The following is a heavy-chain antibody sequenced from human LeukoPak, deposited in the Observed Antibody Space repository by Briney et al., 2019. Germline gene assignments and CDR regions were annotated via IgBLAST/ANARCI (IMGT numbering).Heavy chain of an antibody. V-gene: IGHV3-30-3*01. CDR3: ARDLAPGYGSGMSEY. CDR1: GFTFSNYP. CDR2: ISYDGSNK. Sequence: GGSLRLSCAASGFTFSNYPMHWVRQAPGKGLEWVAVISYDGSNKYYADSVKGRFTISRDNSKNTLYLHMNSLRPEDTAVYYCARDLAPGYGSGMSEYWGQGTLVTVSS. J-gene: IGHJ4*02. D-gene: IGHD3-10*01.